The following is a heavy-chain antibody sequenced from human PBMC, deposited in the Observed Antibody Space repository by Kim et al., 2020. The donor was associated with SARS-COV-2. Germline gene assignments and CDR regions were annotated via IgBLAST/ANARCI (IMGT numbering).Heavy chain of an antibody. J-gene: IGHJ5*02. CDR2: IGGSGGST. CDR1: GITFSSYA. D-gene: IGHD1-1*01. CDR3: ATTEFKIYTTGPREAS. Sequence: GGSLRLSCAASGITFSSYAMGWVRQAPGMRLEWVSGIGGSGGSTSYADSVKGRFTISRDNSKNTLHLQMDSLRVEDTAVYYCATTEFKIYTTGPREASWGQGTLVTVSS. V-gene: IGHV3-23*01.